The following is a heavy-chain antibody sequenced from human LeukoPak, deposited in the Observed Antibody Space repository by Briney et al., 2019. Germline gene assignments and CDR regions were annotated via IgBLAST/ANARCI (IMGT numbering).Heavy chain of an antibody. Sequence: SETLSLTCAVYGGSFSGYYWSWIRQPPGKGLEWIGEINHSGSTNYNPSLKSRVTISVDTSKNQFSLKLSSVTASHTAVYYCARESDYGSGENAFDTSAQGKMVTASS. CDR2: INHSGST. CDR1: GGSFSGYY. D-gene: IGHD3-10*01. CDR3: ARESDYGSGENAFDT. J-gene: IGHJ3*02. V-gene: IGHV4-34*01.